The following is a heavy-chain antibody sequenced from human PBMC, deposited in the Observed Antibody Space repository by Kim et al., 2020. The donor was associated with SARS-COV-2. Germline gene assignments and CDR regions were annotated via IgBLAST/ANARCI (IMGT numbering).Heavy chain of an antibody. Sequence: SETLSLTCTVSGASMFSYYWSWIRQPPGKGLEWIGYIYDSGSTNYIPSLKSRVGISVNTSKNQFSLKLSPVTARETAIISFSRGPIRRPAYPSYTDVWA. CDR1: GASMFSYY. CDR2: IYDSGST. J-gene: IGHJ6*03. CDR3: SRGPIRRPAYPSYTDV. D-gene: IGHD2-2*01. V-gene: IGHV4-59*01.